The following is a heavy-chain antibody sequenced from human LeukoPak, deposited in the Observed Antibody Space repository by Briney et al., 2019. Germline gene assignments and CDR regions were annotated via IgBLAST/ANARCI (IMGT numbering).Heavy chain of an antibody. D-gene: IGHD3-22*01. CDR1: GYTFSGYY. CDR3: AGDYYDSSGYYLFDI. Sequence: ASVKVSCKGSGYTFSGYYMHWVRQAPGQGLEWMGIINPSGGSTSYAQKFQGRVTMTRDTSTSTVYMELSSLRSEDTAVYYCAGDYYDSSGYYLFDIWGQGTMVTVSS. J-gene: IGHJ3*02. V-gene: IGHV1-46*01. CDR2: INPSGGST.